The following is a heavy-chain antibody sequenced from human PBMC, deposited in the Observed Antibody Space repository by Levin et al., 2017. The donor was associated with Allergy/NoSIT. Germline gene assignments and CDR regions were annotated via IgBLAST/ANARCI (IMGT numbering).Heavy chain of an antibody. CDR3: ARSSYGSASFELDYYYYYGMDV. D-gene: IGHD3-10*01. J-gene: IGHJ6*02. CDR2: IIPIFDTS. Sequence: TGGSLRLSCKASGGSFNSYAFNWVRQAPGQGLEWMGGIIPIFDTSSYPQKFQGRVTITADKSTSTSYKELSGLRSEDTAVYYCARSSYGSASFELDYYYYYGMDVWGQGTTVTVSS. CDR1: GGSFNSYA. V-gene: IGHV1-69*06.